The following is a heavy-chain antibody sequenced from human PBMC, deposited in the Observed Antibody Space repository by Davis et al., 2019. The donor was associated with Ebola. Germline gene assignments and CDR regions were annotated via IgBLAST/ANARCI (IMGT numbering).Heavy chain of an antibody. J-gene: IGHJ4*02. CDR1: GFTFSSYA. CDR2: IKQDGSEK. CDR3: TRGGGWLRSFDY. Sequence: GGSLRLSCAASGFTFSSYAMSWVRQAPGKGLEWVANIKQDGSEKYYVDSVKGRFTISRDNAKNSLYLQMNSLRAEDTAVYYCTRGGGWLRSFDYWGQGTLVTVSS. D-gene: IGHD5-12*01. V-gene: IGHV3-7*01.